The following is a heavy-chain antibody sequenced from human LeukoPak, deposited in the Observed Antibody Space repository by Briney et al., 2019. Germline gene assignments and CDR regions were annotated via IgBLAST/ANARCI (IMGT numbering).Heavy chain of an antibody. D-gene: IGHD1-1*01. CDR2: IHPEGNEK. CDR1: GFTFSNFW. V-gene: IGHV3-7*04. J-gene: IGHJ4*02. Sequence: GGPLRLSCAVSGFTFSNFWTSWVRQAPGRGLEWVANIHPEGNEKYHVESVKGRFTISRDNTKNLLFLQMNGVRVEDTAVYYCARGDDFSGDHWGQGTLVTVSS. CDR3: ARGDDFSGDH.